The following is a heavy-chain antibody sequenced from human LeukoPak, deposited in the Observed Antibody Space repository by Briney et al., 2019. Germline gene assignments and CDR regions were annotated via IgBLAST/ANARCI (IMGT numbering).Heavy chain of an antibody. Sequence: SETLSLTCAVYGGSFSGYYWSWIRQPPGKGLEWIGEINHSGSTNYNPSLKSRVTISVGTSKNQFSLKLSSVTAADTAVYYCAGASYDSSGVHWGQGTLVTVSS. V-gene: IGHV4-34*01. D-gene: IGHD3-22*01. J-gene: IGHJ4*02. CDR1: GGSFSGYY. CDR2: INHSGST. CDR3: AGASYDSSGVH.